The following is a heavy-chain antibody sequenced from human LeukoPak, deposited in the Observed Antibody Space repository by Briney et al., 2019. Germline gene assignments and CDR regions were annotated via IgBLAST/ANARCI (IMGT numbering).Heavy chain of an antibody. V-gene: IGHV3-53*01. Sequence: GGSLRLSCAASGFTVSSNYMSWVRQAPGKGLEWVSVIYGGGSTFYADSVKGRFTISRDNSKNTLYLQMNSLRAEDTAVYYCARARRGSWYDYYYYGMDVWGQGTTVTVSS. CDR1: GFTVSSNY. CDR3: ARARRGSWYDYYYYGMDV. D-gene: IGHD6-13*01. J-gene: IGHJ6*02. CDR2: IYGGGST.